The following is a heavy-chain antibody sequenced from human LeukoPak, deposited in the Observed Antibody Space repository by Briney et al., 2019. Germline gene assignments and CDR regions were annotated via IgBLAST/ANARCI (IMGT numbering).Heavy chain of an antibody. Sequence: PGGSLRLSCAASGFTFSSYAMHWVRQAPGKGLEWVAVISEDGNNDFYADSVKDRFTLFRDNLNNTVFLEMNRLRVEDTAVYFCARDRKLPYYSDLWGQGTLVTVTA. CDR1: GFTFSSYA. CDR2: ISEDGNND. V-gene: IGHV3-30-3*01. D-gene: IGHD3-10*01. J-gene: IGHJ4*02. CDR3: ARDRKLPYYSDL.